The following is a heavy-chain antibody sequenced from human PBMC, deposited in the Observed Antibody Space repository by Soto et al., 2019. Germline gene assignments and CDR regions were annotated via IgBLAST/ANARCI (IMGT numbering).Heavy chain of an antibody. V-gene: IGHV3-23*01. D-gene: IGHD5-18*01. CDR1: GFTFSSYA. Sequence: GGSLRLSCAASGFTFSSYAMSWVRQAPGKGLEWVSAISGSGGSTYYADSVKGRFTISRYNSKNTLYLQMNSLRAEDTAVYYCAKDDDWGYSRYAFDIWGQGTMVTVSS. CDR2: ISGSGGST. J-gene: IGHJ3*02. CDR3: AKDDDWGYSRYAFDI.